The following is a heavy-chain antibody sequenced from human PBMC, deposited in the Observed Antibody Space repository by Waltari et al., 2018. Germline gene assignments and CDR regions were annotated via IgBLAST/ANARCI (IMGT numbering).Heavy chain of an antibody. J-gene: IGHJ6*03. CDR2: ISSSGSTI. Sequence: QVQLVESGGVLVKPGGSLRLSCAASGFTFSDYYICWLRQAPGKGLEWVSYISSSGSTIYYADSVKGRFTISRDNAKNSLYLQMNSLRAEDTAVYYCARDLGYYYYMDVWGKGTTVTVSS. CDR1: GFTFSDYY. CDR3: ARDLGYYYYMDV. V-gene: IGHV3-11*01.